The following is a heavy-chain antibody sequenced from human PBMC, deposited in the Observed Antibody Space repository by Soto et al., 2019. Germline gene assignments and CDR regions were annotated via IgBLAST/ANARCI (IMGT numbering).Heavy chain of an antibody. Sequence: PGGSLRLSCAASGFTFSSYAISLVRQAPGKGLEWVSGISGSGGSTYYADSVKGRFTISRDNFRNTLYLQMNNLRAEDTAVYYCAKDLGYSSSWYYFDYWGQGALVTVSS. CDR1: GFTFSSYA. CDR3: AKDLGYSSSWYYFDY. V-gene: IGHV3-23*01. CDR2: ISGSGGST. J-gene: IGHJ4*02. D-gene: IGHD6-13*01.